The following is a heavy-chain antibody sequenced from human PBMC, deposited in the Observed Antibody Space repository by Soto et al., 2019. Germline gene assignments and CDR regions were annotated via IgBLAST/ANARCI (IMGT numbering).Heavy chain of an antibody. Sequence: GGSLRLSCAASGFTFSKYGMHWVRQAPGKGLEWVALIWNDGIRKVYVDSVKGRFTISRDNSKNTLDLQMNNLRDEDTAVYYCARDDDNGANALDYWGPGTLVTVSS. CDR1: GFTFSKYG. CDR2: IWNDGIRK. V-gene: IGHV3-33*01. D-gene: IGHD2-8*01. J-gene: IGHJ4*02. CDR3: ARDDDNGANALDY.